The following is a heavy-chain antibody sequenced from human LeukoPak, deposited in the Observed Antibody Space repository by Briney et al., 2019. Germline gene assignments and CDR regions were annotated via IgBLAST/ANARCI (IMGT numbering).Heavy chain of an antibody. CDR3: AREVRDILTGYYMDY. V-gene: IGHV3-21*01. D-gene: IGHD3-9*01. CDR2: ISSSSSYI. Sequence: GGSLRLSCAASGFTFSSYSMNWVRLAPGKGLEWVSSISSSSSYIYYADSVKGRFTISRDNAKNSLYLQMNSLRAEDTAVYYCAREVRDILTGYYMDYWGQGTLVTVSS. J-gene: IGHJ4*02. CDR1: GFTFSSYS.